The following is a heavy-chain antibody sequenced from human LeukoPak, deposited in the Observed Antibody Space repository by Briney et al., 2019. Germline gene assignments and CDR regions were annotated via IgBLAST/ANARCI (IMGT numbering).Heavy chain of an antibody. D-gene: IGHD3-22*01. Sequence: PGGSLTLSCAASGFPFNSHAMSWLRQAPGKGVEWGSALSGSGGSTYYADSVKGQFTISRDNSKHTLYLQMHSLRADDTAVYYCAKDLVGSSVIVVVNYYFDYWGQGTLVIVSS. CDR3: AKDLVGSSVIVVVNYYFDY. J-gene: IGHJ4*02. CDR1: GFPFNSHA. CDR2: LSGSGGST. V-gene: IGHV3-23*01.